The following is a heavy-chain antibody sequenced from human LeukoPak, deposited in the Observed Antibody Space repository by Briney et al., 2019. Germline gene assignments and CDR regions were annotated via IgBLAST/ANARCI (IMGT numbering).Heavy chain of an antibody. J-gene: IGHJ5*02. Sequence: SETLSLTSTVSGGSISSTSYYWVWIRQPPGEGLEWIGTIYYSGSTYYNPSLKSRVTISVDTSKNQFSLKLSSVTAADTAVYYCARQGSGNYLSPVNPWGQGTLVTVSS. CDR2: IYYSGST. CDR1: GGSISSTSYY. V-gene: IGHV4-39*01. D-gene: IGHD1-26*01. CDR3: ARQGSGNYLSPVNP.